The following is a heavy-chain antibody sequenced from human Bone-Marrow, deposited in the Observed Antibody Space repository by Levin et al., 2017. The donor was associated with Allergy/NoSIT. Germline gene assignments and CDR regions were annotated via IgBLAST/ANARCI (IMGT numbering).Heavy chain of an antibody. CDR1: GFTFRNYG. Sequence: LSLTCAASGFTFRNYGMQWVRQTPGKGLEWVAVIAHDGSLSYHADSVQGRFTISRDSSKNTLYLQMDSLRPEDTAVYYCAKETTVRTATTLDHWGQGTLVTVSS. J-gene: IGHJ4*02. V-gene: IGHV3-30*18. CDR3: AKETTVRTATTLDH. D-gene: IGHD4-17*01. CDR2: IAHDGSLS.